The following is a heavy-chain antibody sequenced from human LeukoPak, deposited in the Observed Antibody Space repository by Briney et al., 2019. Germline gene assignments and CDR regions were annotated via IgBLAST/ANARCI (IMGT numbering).Heavy chain of an antibody. CDR1: GFXFSSYW. CDR3: VHNTSRSSFDY. Sequence: GGSLRLSCAASGFXFSSYWMHWVRQAPGKGLMWVSRINSDGGSTSYADSVKGRFTISRDNAKNTLYLQMNSLRAEDTAVYYCVHNTSRSSFDYWGQGTLVTVSS. CDR2: INSDGGST. V-gene: IGHV3-74*01. J-gene: IGHJ4*02. D-gene: IGHD6-13*01.